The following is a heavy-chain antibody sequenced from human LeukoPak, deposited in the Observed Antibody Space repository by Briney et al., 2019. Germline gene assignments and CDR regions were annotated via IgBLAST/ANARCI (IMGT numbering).Heavy chain of an antibody. Sequence: PGGSLRLSCEASGFSLDSYWMSWGRQAPGKGPEWVANIKQDGSEKYYVDSVKGRFTISRDNAKNSLYLQMNSLRVEDTAVYFCTRDGSGWSDSWGQGTVVTVSS. CDR2: IKQDGSEK. CDR3: TRDGSGWSDS. J-gene: IGHJ5*01. CDR1: GFSLDSYW. D-gene: IGHD3-3*01. V-gene: IGHV3-7*01.